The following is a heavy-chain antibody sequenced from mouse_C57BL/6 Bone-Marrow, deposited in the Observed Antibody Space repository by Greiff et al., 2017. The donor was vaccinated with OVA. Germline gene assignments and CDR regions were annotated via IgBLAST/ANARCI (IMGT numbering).Heavy chain of an antibody. CDR1: GYTFTSYW. CDR3: ARSYYGSSYAMDY. V-gene: IGHV1-55*01. J-gene: IGHJ4*01. D-gene: IGHD1-1*01. CDR2: IYPGSGST. Sequence: QVQLQQPGAELVKPGASVKMSCKASGYTFTSYWITWVKQRPGQGLEWIGDIYPGSGSTNYNEKFKSKATLTVDTSSSTAYMQISSLTSEDTAVYYCARSYYGSSYAMDYWGQGTSVTVSS.